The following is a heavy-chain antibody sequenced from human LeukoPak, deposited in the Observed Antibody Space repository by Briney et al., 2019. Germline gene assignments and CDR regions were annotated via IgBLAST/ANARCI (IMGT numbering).Heavy chain of an antibody. CDR2: INPRGST. CDR3: ARGTKGMTGAPSDY. D-gene: IGHD1-20*01. CDR1: GGSFSGYY. V-gene: IGHV4-34*01. Sequence: SETLSLTCGVYGGSFSGYYWSWIRQPPGKGLEWIGEINPRGSTNYNPSLKSRVTLSADTSKNQFSLTLNSVTAADTAVYYCARGTKGMTGAPSDYWGQGTLVTVSS. J-gene: IGHJ4*02.